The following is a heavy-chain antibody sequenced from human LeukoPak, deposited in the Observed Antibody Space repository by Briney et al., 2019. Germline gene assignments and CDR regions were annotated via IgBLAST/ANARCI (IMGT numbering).Heavy chain of an antibody. CDR1: GGSISSSNW. CDR2: IYHSGST. J-gene: IGHJ6*03. V-gene: IGHV4-4*02. D-gene: IGHD2-8*02. Sequence: SETLSLTCAVSGGSISSSNWWSWVRQPPGKGLEWIGSIYHSGSTLYNPSLKSRVTISVDTSKNQFSLQLSSVTAADTAVYYCARVYWSYYYYMDVWGKGTTVTVSS. CDR3: ARVYWSYYYYMDV.